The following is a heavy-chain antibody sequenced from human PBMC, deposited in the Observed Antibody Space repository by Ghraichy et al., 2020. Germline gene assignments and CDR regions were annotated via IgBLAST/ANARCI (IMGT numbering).Heavy chain of an antibody. V-gene: IGHV4-4*09. Sequence: SQTLSLTCTVSGGSISSYYWSWIRQPPGKGLEWIGYIYTSGSTNYNPSLKSRVTISVDTSKNQFSLKLSSVTAADTAVYYCARDDYSNYMLGGFHVWGQGTTVTVSS. CDR1: GGSISSYY. D-gene: IGHD4-11*01. CDR3: ARDDYSNYMLGGFHV. CDR2: IYTSGST. J-gene: IGHJ6*02.